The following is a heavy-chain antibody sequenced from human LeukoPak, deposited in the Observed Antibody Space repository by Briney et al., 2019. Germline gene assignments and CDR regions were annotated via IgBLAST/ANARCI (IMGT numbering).Heavy chain of an antibody. V-gene: IGHV1-2*02. CDR2: INPNSGGT. J-gene: IGHJ4*02. CDR1: GYTFTGYY. D-gene: IGHD3-22*01. Sequence: ASVKVSCKASGYTFTGYYMHWVRQAPGQGLEWMGWINPNSGGTNYAQKFQGRVTMTRDTSISTAYVELSRLRSDDTAVYYCARDYDSSGYHFDYWGQGTLVTVSS. CDR3: ARDYDSSGYHFDY.